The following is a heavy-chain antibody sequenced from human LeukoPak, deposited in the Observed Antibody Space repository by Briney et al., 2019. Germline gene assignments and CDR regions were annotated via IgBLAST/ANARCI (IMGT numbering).Heavy chain of an antibody. D-gene: IGHD6-25*01. Sequence: PSETLSLTWGVSGGSVLNTNWWTWVRQPPGKGLEWIGEVHLDGRTNYNPSLESRLTMSVDVSENQVSLKLTSVTAADTAVYYCAREGGFYRRLDYSGQGTLVTVSS. V-gene: IGHV4-4*02. CDR3: AREGGFYRRLDY. CDR2: VHLDGRT. CDR1: GGSVLNTNW. J-gene: IGHJ4*02.